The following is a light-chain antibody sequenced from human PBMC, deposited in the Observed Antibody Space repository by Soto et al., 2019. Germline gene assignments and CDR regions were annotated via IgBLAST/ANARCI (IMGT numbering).Light chain of an antibody. CDR3: QSYDSSLSHV. V-gene: IGLV1-40*01. J-gene: IGLJ1*01. Sequence: SVLTQPPSVSGAPGQRVTISCTGRSSNIGAGYDVHWYQQLPGTAPKLLIYGNTNRPSGVPDRFSGSKSGTSASLAITGLQAEDEADYYCQSYDSSLSHVFGTGTKVTVL. CDR2: GNT. CDR1: SSNIGAGYD.